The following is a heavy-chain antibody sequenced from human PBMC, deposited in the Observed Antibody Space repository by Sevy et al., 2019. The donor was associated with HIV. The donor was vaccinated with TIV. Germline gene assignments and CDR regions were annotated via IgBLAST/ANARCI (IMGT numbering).Heavy chain of an antibody. Sequence: GGSLRLSCAASGFSLSNYAMSWVRQAPGKGLEWISTKTGSAGVTYYADSVKGRFTISRDNSKNTLFLQMNSLRAEDTALYYCAKGRIPSIGTVGSFDSWGQGTLVTVSS. D-gene: IGHD6-6*01. CDR2: KTGSAGVT. CDR1: GFSLSNYA. CDR3: AKGRIPSIGTVGSFDS. V-gene: IGHV3-23*01. J-gene: IGHJ4*02.